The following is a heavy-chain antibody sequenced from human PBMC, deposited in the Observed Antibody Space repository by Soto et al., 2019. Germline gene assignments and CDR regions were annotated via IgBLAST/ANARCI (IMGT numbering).Heavy chain of an antibody. Sequence: EVQLVESGGGLVQPGESLRLSCVTSGFTVSSYSMNWVRQAPGKGLEWVSYISTSSDTIYYADSVKGRFTISRDNAKNSVYLLMNSLRVEDTAVYYCARDVYGDYAIDYWGQGTLVTVSS. CDR2: ISTSSDTI. CDR3: ARDVYGDYAIDY. V-gene: IGHV3-48*01. D-gene: IGHD4-17*01. J-gene: IGHJ4*02. CDR1: GFTVSSYS.